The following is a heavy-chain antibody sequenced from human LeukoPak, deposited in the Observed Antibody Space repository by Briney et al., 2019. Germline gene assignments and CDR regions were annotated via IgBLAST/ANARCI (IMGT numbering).Heavy chain of an antibody. CDR3: ARAPAAGDYYGMDV. CDR2: IYYSGST. CDR1: GGSISNYY. V-gene: IGHV4-59*01. D-gene: IGHD6-13*01. J-gene: IGHJ6*02. Sequence: SETLSLTCTVSGGSISNYYWSWIRQPPGKGLEWIGYIYYSGSTDYNPSLKSRVAISVDTSKNQFCLRLSFVTAADTAVYYCARAPAAGDYYGMDVWGQGTTVTVSS.